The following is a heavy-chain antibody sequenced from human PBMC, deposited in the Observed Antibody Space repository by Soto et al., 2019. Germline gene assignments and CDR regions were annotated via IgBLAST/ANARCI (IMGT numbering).Heavy chain of an antibody. J-gene: IGHJ3*02. CDR1: AFNFSSYT. Sequence: EVQLVESGGGLVKPGGSLRLSCAASAFNFSSYTMNWVRQAPGKGLEWVSSISSSSRYIYYADSVKGRFTISRDDAKNSLYLQMNRLRAEDTAVYYCARDRCRGGSCYRTYAFDIWGQGTMVTVSS. V-gene: IGHV3-21*01. CDR2: ISSSSRYI. CDR3: ARDRCRGGSCYRTYAFDI. D-gene: IGHD2-15*01.